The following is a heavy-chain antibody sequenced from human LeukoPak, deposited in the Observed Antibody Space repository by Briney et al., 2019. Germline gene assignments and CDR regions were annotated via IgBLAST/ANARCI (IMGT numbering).Heavy chain of an antibody. CDR3: ARDETYDYESNGYLDF. D-gene: IGHD3-22*01. V-gene: IGHV3-11*04. Sequence: GGSLRLSCAASGFTFSDYYMSWIRQAPGKGLEWVSYISSSGSTTYYADSVKGRFTISRDNSKNTLYLQMNSLRAEDTAIYYCARDETYDYESNGYLDFWGQGTVVTVSS. CDR2: ISSSGSTT. J-gene: IGHJ4*02. CDR1: GFTFSDYY.